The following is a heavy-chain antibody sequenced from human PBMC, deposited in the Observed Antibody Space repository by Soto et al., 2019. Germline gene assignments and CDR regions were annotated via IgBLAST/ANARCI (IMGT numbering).Heavy chain of an antibody. D-gene: IGHD4-17*01. CDR2: IYYSGST. J-gene: IGHJ4*01. CDR1: GGSISSGDYY. Sequence: SETLSLTCTVSGGSISSGDYYWSWIRQPPGKGLEWIGYIYYSGSTYYNPSLKSRVSISVDTSKNQFSLKLSSVTAADTAVYYCARSLTVTTGAYYFDYWGQGTLVTVSS. V-gene: IGHV4-30-4*01. CDR3: ARSLTVTTGAYYFDY.